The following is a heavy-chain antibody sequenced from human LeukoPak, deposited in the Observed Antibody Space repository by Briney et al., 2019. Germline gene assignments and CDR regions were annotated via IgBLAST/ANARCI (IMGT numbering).Heavy chain of an antibody. D-gene: IGHD5-24*01. J-gene: IGHJ6*03. Sequence: SVKVSCKASGGTFSSYAISWVRQSPGQGLEWMGGIIPIFGTANYAQKFQGRVTITADKSTSTSYMELSSLRSEETAVYYCARDTGDGYKPFYYYYYMDVWGKGTTVTVPS. CDR3: ARDTGDGYKPFYYYYYMDV. CDR2: IIPIFGTA. CDR1: GGTFSSYA. V-gene: IGHV1-69*06.